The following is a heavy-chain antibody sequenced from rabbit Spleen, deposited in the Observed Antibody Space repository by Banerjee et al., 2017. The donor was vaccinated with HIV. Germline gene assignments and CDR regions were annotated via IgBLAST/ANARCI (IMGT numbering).Heavy chain of an antibody. Sequence: EQLEESGGGLVQPEGSLTLTCTASGFSFSSSYYMCWVRQAPGKGLEWIGCIYAGSSVVSYYASWAKGRFTISRTSSTTVTLRMTSLTAADRATYFCARDLVGVIGWNFYLWGPGTLVTVS. D-gene: IGHD2-1*01. CDR3: ARDLVGVIGWNFYL. CDR1: GFSFSSSYY. V-gene: IGHV1S45*01. CDR2: IYAGSSVVS. J-gene: IGHJ4*01.